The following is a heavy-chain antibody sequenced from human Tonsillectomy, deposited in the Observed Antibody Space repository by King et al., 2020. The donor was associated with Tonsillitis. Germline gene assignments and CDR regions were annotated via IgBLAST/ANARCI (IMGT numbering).Heavy chain of an antibody. CDR3: AAGYYESSDFSFYYYFYIDV. CDR1: GGTFSNYA. J-gene: IGHJ6*03. CDR2: IIPIFGTT. D-gene: IGHD3-22*01. Sequence: QLVQSGAEVKKPGSSVRVSCKASGGTFSNYAISWVRQAPGQGLEWMGGIIPIFGTTYFTQKFQGRVTITADKSTSTAYMELSSLRSEDTALYYCAAGYYESSDFSFYYYFYIDVGGKGATVTVSS. V-gene: IGHV1-69*06.